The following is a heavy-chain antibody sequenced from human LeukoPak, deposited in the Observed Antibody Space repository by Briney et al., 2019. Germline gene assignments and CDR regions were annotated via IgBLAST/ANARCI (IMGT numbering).Heavy chain of an antibody. J-gene: IGHJ4*02. Sequence: PSETLSLTCTVSGGSISSTSNYWGWIRQPPGKGLEWIGSIYFGGTTYYNPSLKSRVTMSVDTSKNQFSLKVRTVTAADTAVYYCARGIAAAGTPVDYWGQGTLVTVSS. CDR3: ARGIAAAGTPVDY. V-gene: IGHV4-39*07. CDR1: GGSISSTSNY. CDR2: IYFGGTT. D-gene: IGHD6-13*01.